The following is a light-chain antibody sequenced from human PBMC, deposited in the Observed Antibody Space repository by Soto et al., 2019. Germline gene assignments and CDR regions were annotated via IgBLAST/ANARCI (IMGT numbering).Light chain of an antibody. Sequence: QSVLTQPPSVSGAPGHRVTISCTGSSSNIGAGYDVHWYQQLPGTAPKLLIYGNSNRPSGVPDRFSGSKSGTSASLAITGVQAEDEADYYCQSYDSSLSGFYVFGTGTKLTVL. J-gene: IGLJ1*01. V-gene: IGLV1-40*01. CDR1: SSNIGAGYD. CDR3: QSYDSSLSGFYV. CDR2: GNS.